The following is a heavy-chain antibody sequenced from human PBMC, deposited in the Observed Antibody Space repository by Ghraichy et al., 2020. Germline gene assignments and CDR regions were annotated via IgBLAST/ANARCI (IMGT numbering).Heavy chain of an antibody. J-gene: IGHJ4*02. CDR3: ARDWGCDGRTCYSFDY. CDR2: TYYKSQWYT. Sequence: TLSLTCAISGDSVSNKNAAWNWIRQSPSRGLEWLGRTYYKSQWYTDYAISVKSRIIIDPDTSQNQVSLHLNSVTPEDTAVYYCARDWGCDGRTCYSFDYWGQGTLVTVSS. CDR1: GDSVSNKNAA. V-gene: IGHV6-1*01. D-gene: IGHD2-21*01.